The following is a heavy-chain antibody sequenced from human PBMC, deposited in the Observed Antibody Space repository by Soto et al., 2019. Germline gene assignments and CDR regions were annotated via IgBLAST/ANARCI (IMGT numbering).Heavy chain of an antibody. CDR3: ARLVVAATDRRWLDP. CDR2: IYYAGST. CDR1: GGSMISYY. Sequence: SETLSLTCTVPGGSMISYYWSWIRQPPGRGLEWIGFIYYAGSTKYNPSLNSRVTISVDTSKNQFSLTVTSVTAADTAVYYCARLVVAATDRRWLDPWGQGTLVTVSS. J-gene: IGHJ5*02. D-gene: IGHD2-15*01. V-gene: IGHV4-59*08.